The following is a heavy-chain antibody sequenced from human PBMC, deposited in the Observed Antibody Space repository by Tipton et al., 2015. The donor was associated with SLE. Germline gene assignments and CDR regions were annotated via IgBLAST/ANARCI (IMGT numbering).Heavy chain of an antibody. V-gene: IGHV4-31*03. CDR1: SGSVTDGGHY. Sequence: TLSLTCTVSSGSVTDGGHYWRWIRQPPGKGLEWIGNIYYTGNTDYKPSLKSRVVISLDTSQNQFSLKLISVTAADTALYYCARVRATVVPGGISGYSFDSWGQGTLITVSS. CDR2: IYYTGNT. CDR3: ARVRATVVPGGISGYSFDS. J-gene: IGHJ5*01. D-gene: IGHD4-23*01.